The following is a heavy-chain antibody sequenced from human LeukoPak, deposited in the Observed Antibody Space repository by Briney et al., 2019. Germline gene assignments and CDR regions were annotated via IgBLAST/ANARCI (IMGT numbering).Heavy chain of an antibody. V-gene: IGHV4-59*01. J-gene: IGHJ5*02. CDR1: GGSISSYY. CDR2: IYYSGST. CDR3: ARENYDILTGYYYWFDP. Sequence: SETLSLTCTVSGGSISSYYWSWIRQPPGKGLEWMGYIYYSGSTKYNPSLKSRVTISVDPSKNQFSLKLSSVTAADTAVYYCARENYDILTGYYYWFDPWGQGTLVTVSS. D-gene: IGHD3-9*01.